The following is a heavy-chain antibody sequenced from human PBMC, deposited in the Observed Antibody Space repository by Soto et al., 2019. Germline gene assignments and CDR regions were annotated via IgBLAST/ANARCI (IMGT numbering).Heavy chain of an antibody. Sequence: GPLRLSCAASVFTFNIYALHWVRQAPGKGLEWVAVISFDGTKKYYSDSVKGRFTISRDNLKNTLYLQMNNLRVEDAALYFCAREDDYGYRYINYGLDVWGQGTTVTVSS. CDR2: ISFDGTKK. D-gene: IGHD4-17*01. V-gene: IGHV3-30-3*01. J-gene: IGHJ6*02. CDR3: AREDDYGYRYINYGLDV. CDR1: VFTFNIYA.